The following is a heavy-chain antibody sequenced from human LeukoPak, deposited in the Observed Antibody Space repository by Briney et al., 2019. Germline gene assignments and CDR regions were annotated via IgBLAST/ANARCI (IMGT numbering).Heavy chain of an antibody. J-gene: IGHJ6*03. CDR2: FDPEDGET. CDR1: GYTLTELS. V-gene: IGHV1-24*01. D-gene: IGHD3-3*01. CDR3: AKAFGVVRNYYYYYMDV. Sequence: ASVKVSCKVSGYTLTELSMHWVRQAPGKGLEWMGGFDPEDGETIYAQKFQGRVTMTEDTSTDTAYMELSSLRSEDTAVYYCAKAFGVVRNYYYYYMDVWGKGTTVTVSS.